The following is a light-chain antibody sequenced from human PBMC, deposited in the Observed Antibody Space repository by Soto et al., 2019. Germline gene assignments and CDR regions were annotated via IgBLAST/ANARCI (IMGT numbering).Light chain of an antibody. J-gene: IGKJ1*01. V-gene: IGKV1-5*03. CDR1: QSISSW. Sequence: DIQMTQSPSTLSASVGDRVTSTCLASQSISSWSAWYQQKPAKAPKLLIYKASTLKSGVPSRFSGSGSGTEFTLTISSLQPDDFATYYCQHYNSYSEAFGQGTKVDI. CDR3: QHYNSYSEA. CDR2: KAS.